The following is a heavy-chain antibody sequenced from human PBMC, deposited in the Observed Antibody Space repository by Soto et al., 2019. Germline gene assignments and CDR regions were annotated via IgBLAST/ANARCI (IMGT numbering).Heavy chain of an antibody. J-gene: IGHJ4*01. CDR3: ERYGGDYPHQHDC. CDR2: INAGNGNT. D-gene: IGHD4-17*01. CDR1: GYTFTSYA. V-gene: IGHV1-3*01. Sequence: APVKGSCTTSGYTFTSYAMHWVRQAPGQRLEWMGWINAGNGNTKYSQKFQGRVTITRDTSASTAYMELSSLRSDHTAVYFWERYGGDYPHQHDCWRKRSRVTV.